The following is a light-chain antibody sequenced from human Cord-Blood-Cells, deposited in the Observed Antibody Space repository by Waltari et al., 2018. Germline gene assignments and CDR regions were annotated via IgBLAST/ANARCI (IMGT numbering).Light chain of an antibody. V-gene: IGKV3-15*01. CDR2: GAS. CDR3: QQYNNWPFT. CDR1: QSVSSN. J-gene: IGKJ3*01. Sequence: EIVMTQSPATLSLSPGERAPLPCRASQSVSSNLAWYQQKPGQAPRLLIYGASTRATGIPARFSGSGSGTEFTLTISSLQSEDFAVYYCQQYNNWPFTFGPGTKVDIK.